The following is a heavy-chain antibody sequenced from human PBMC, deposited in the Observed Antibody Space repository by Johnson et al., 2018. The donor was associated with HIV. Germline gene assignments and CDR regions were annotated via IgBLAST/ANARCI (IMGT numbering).Heavy chain of an antibody. V-gene: IGHV3-30*02. J-gene: IGHJ3*02. CDR3: ARDRRITIFGSGRAVQSNDAFDI. CDR2: IRYDGSNK. Sequence: VQLVESGGGVVQPGGSLRLSCAASGFTFSSYGMHWVRQAPGKGLEWVAFIRYDGSNKYYADSVKGRFTISRDNSKNTLYLQMNSLRAEDTAVYYCARDRRITIFGSGRAVQSNDAFDIWGQGTMVTVSS. CDR1: GFTFSSYG. D-gene: IGHD3-3*01.